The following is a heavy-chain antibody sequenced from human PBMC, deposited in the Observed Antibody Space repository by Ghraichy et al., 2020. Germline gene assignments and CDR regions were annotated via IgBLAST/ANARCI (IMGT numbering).Heavy chain of an antibody. CDR1: GFTFSSYS. V-gene: IGHV3-48*02. CDR3: AGTYYYGSGSYYALNYYYGMDV. J-gene: IGHJ6*02. D-gene: IGHD3-10*01. Sequence: GGSLRLSCAASGFTFSSYSMNWVRQAPGKGLEWVSYISSSSSTIYYADSVKGRFTISRDNAKNSLYLQMNSLRDEDTAVYYCAGTYYYGSGSYYALNYYYGMDVWGQGTTVTVSS. CDR2: ISSSSSTI.